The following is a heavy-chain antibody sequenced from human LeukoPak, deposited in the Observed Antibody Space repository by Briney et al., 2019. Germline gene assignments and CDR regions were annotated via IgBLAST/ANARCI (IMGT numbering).Heavy chain of an antibody. CDR1: GGSLSSSSYY. CDR3: ARGVGGYCSGGSCYSAPNWFDP. CDR2: IYETGST. J-gene: IGHJ5*02. V-gene: IGHV4-39*01. D-gene: IGHD2-15*01. Sequence: SETLSLTCSVSGGSLSSSSYYWGWIRQPPGRGLEWIGNIYETGSTNYNPSLKSRVTISVDTSKNQNQFSLKLSTVTAADTAVHYCARGVGGYCSGGSCYSAPNWFDPWGQGTLVTVSS.